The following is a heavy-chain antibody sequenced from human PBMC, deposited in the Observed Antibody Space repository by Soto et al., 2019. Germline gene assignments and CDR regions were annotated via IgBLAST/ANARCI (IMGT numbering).Heavy chain of an antibody. Sequence: GASVKVSCKASGYIFSSFYINWVRQAPGQGLEWMGWTSGYSGISKYAQKFQGRVTMTTDTSTNTGYMEMRSLTSDDTAVYYCARDIFGHVDAFDLWGQGTMVTVSS. V-gene: IGHV1-18*01. CDR1: GYIFSSFY. CDR2: TSGYSGIS. J-gene: IGHJ3*01. CDR3: ARDIFGHVDAFDL. D-gene: IGHD3-3*02.